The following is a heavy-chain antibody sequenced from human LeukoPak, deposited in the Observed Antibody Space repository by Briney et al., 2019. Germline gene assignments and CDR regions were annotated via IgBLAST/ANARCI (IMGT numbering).Heavy chain of an antibody. J-gene: IGHJ6*03. CDR3: ARFSGGRGRTFGVDTVWGRYYCYMDV. D-gene: IGHD3-3*01. CDR1: GGSFSGYY. Sequence: SETLSLTCAVYGGSFSGYYWSWIRQPPGKGLEWIGEINHSGSTNYNPSLKSRVTISVDTSKNQFSLKLSSVTAADTAVYYCARFSGGRGRTFGVDTVWGRYYCYMDVWGKGTTVTVSS. V-gene: IGHV4-34*01. CDR2: INHSGST.